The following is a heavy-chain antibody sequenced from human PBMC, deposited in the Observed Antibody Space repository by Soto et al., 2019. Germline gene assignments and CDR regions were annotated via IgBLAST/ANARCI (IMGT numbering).Heavy chain of an antibody. V-gene: IGHV3-23*01. J-gene: IGHJ4*02. CDR3: ATESRITVFGVGRW. CDR1: GFPFTSYA. D-gene: IGHD3-3*01. CDR2: ISDSGSST. Sequence: EVQLLESGGGLVQPGGSLRLSCAASGFPFTSYAMSWVRQTPGKGLEWVSRISDSGSSTYYADSVKGRFTISRDNSKNTLYRQMNSLRAEDTALDYCATESRITVFGVGRWGDQGTLVTVSS.